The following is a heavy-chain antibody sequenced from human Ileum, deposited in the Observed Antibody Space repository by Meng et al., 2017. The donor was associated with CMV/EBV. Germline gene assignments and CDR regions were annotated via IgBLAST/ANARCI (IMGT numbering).Heavy chain of an antibody. CDR2: ISPYNGNT. Sequence: ASVKVSCKASGYTFITYGINWVRQAPGQGLEWMGWISPYNGNTNDAEKFQGRVTMTTDTSTSTAYLELRSLRSDDTAVYYCGRDRYAWAGTRGDMDVWGQATTVTVSS. D-gene: IGHD3-16*01. CDR1: GYTFITYG. V-gene: IGHV1-18*01. J-gene: IGHJ6*02. CDR3: GRDRYAWAGTRGDMDV.